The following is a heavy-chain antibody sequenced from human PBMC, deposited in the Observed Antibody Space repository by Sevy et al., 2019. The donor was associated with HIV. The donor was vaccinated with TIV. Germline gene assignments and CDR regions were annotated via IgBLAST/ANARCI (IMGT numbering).Heavy chain of an antibody. V-gene: IGHV3-30*18. CDR1: GFTFSSYG. J-gene: IGHJ5*02. CDR2: ISYDGSNK. Sequence: GGSLRLSCAASGFTFSSYGMHWVRQAPGKGLEWVAVISYDGSNKYYADSVKGRFTISRDNSKNTLYLKMNSLRAEDTAVYYCAKGGDFWSGYYAWGSWGQGTLVTVSS. D-gene: IGHD3-3*01. CDR3: AKGGDFWSGYYAWGS.